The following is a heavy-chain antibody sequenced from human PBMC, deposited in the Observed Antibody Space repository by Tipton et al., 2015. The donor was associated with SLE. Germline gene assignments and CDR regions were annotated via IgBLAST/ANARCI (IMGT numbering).Heavy chain of an antibody. CDR3: VHDFGDSYFDY. Sequence: TLSLTCSVSVGSLSGHYWSWIRQTPGKGLEWIGSIYYSGRTYSTPSLKSRVSISVDTSKNQFSLRLSSVTAADTAVYYCVHDFGDSYFDYWGQGTLVTVSS. J-gene: IGHJ4*02. CDR2: IYYSGRT. CDR1: VGSLSGHY. V-gene: IGHV4-39*07. D-gene: IGHD2-21*02.